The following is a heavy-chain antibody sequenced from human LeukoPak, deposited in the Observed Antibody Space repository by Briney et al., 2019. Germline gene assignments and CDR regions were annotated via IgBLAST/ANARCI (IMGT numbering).Heavy chain of an antibody. CDR2: IYHSGST. D-gene: IGHD2-2*01. CDR3: ARHRIVVVPAASGAFDI. CDR1: GYSISSGYY. V-gene: IGHV4-38-2*01. J-gene: IGHJ3*02. Sequence: SETLSLTCAVSGYSISSGYYWGWIRQPPGKGLEWIGSIYHSGSTYYNPSLKSRVTISVDTSKNQFSLKLSSVTAADTAVYYCARHRIVVVPAASGAFDIWGQGTMVTVSS.